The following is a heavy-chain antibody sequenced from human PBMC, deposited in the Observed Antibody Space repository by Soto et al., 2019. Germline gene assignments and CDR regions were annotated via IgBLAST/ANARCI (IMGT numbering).Heavy chain of an antibody. CDR1: GFTFDDYA. CDR2: ISWNSGSI. J-gene: IGHJ4*02. Sequence: GGSLRLSCAASGFTFDDYAMHWVRQAPGKGLEWVSGISWNSGSIGYADSVKGRFTISRDNAKNSLYLQMNSLRAEDSSLYFFANDIWVQGSSWCFVYWGQGTLVTVS. D-gene: IGHD6-13*01. CDR3: ANDIWVQGSSWCFVY. V-gene: IGHV3-9*01.